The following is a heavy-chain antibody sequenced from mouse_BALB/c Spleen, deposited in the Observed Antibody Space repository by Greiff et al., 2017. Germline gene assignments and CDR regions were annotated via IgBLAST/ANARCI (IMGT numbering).Heavy chain of an antibody. J-gene: IGHJ4*01. CDR3: APYDYDVDYAMDY. CDR2: INPSSGYT. CDR1: GYTFTSYT. V-gene: IGHV1-4*01. D-gene: IGHD2-4*01. Sequence: QVQLQQSGAELARPGASVKMSCKASGYTFTSYTMHWVKQRPGQGLEWIGYINPSSGYTNYNQKFKDKATLTADKSSSTAYMQLSSLTSEDSAVYDCAPYDYDVDYAMDYWGQGTSVTVSS.